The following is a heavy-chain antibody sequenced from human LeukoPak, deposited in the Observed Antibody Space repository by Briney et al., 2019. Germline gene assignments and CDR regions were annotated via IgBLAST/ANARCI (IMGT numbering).Heavy chain of an antibody. CDR1: GFAFDEHG. D-gene: IGHD2-2*01. J-gene: IGHJ4*02. V-gene: IGHV3-20*04. CDR3: ARAPITSPFYFDY. Sequence: GGSLRLSCTASGFAFDEHGMSWARQVPGKGLEWVSGINWSGGSTGYADLLRGRFTISRDNAKNSLYLQMDSLRAEDTALYYCARAPITSPFYFDYWGQGTLVTVSS. CDR2: INWSGGST.